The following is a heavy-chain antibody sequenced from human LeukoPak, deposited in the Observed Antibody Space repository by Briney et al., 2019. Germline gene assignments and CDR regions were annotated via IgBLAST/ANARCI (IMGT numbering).Heavy chain of an antibody. V-gene: IGHV1-69*13. CDR3: ARGSSGRYYFDY. D-gene: IGHD6-19*01. CDR2: IIPIFGTA. CDR1: GGTFSSYA. Sequence: ASVKFSCKASGGTFSSYAISWVRQAPGQGLEWMGGIIPIFGTANYAQKFQGRVTITADESTSTAYMELSSLRSEDTAVYYCARGSSGRYYFDYWGQGTLVTVSS. J-gene: IGHJ4*02.